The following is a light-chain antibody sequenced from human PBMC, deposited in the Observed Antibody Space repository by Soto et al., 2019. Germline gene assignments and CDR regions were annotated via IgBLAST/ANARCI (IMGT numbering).Light chain of an antibody. Sequence: ETQMTQSPVTLSVSPGERVTLSCRASQSVSSDLAWYQKKPGQPPRLLIYGAATRATGIPARFSGSGSGTDFTLTINSLQSEDFALYYCQQYNIWPLTFGGGTRVQIK. V-gene: IGKV3-15*01. CDR1: QSVSSD. CDR2: GAA. CDR3: QQYNIWPLT. J-gene: IGKJ4*01.